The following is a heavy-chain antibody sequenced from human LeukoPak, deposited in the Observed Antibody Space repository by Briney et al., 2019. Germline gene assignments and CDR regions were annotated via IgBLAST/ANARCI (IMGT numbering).Heavy chain of an antibody. CDR2: IYPGDSDT. J-gene: IGHJ5*02. CDR3: ARRPYYYDSSGSGKYNWFDP. V-gene: IGHV5-51*01. CDR1: GYRFTSDW. Sequence: GESLKISCKGSGYRFTSDWIGWVRQMPGKGLEWMGIIYPGDSDTRYSPSFQGQVTISVDKSISTAYLQWSSLKASDTAMYYCARRPYYYDSSGSGKYNWFDPWGQGTLVTVSS. D-gene: IGHD3-22*01.